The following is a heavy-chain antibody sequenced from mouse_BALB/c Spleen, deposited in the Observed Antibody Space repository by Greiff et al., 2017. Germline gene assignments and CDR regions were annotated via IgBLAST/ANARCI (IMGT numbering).Heavy chain of an antibody. CDR2: INPYNGAT. Sequence: VQLQQSGPELVKPGASVKISCKASGYSFTGYYMHWVKQSHVKSLEWIGRINPYNGATSYNQNFKDKASLTVDKSSSTAYMELHSLTSEDSAVYYCAREGDGYYPFAYWGQGTLVTVSA. D-gene: IGHD2-3*01. CDR3: AREGDGYYPFAY. J-gene: IGHJ3*01. CDR1: GYSFTGYY. V-gene: IGHV1-31*01.